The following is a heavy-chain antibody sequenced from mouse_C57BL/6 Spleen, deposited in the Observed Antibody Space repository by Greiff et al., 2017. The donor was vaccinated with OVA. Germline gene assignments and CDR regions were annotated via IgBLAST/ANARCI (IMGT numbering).Heavy chain of an antibody. D-gene: IGHD2-3*01. CDR3: ARFEVTTLDY. CDR2: IYPRSGNT. J-gene: IGHJ4*01. V-gene: IGHV1-81*01. Sequence: QVQLKQSGAELARPGASVKLSCKASGYTFTSYGISWVKQRTGQGLEWIGEIYPRSGNTYYNEKFKGKATLTADKSSSTAYMELRSLTSEDSAVYFCARFEVTTLDYWGQGTSVTVSS. CDR1: GYTFTSYG.